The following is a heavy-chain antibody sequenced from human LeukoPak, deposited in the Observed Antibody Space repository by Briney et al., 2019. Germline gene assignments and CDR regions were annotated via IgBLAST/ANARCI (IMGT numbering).Heavy chain of an antibody. J-gene: IGHJ3*01. D-gene: IGHD2-15*01. V-gene: IGHV4-31*03. CDR1: GGSISSGGYY. Sequence: PSQTLSLTCTVSGGSISSGGYYLSWIRQPPGKGLEWIGYIYYSGSTSYSPSLKSRLTISVDTSKNQFSLRLSSVTAADTAVYYCANADRFCSGSCHVPDAFDFWGQGTMVTVSS. CDR3: ANADRFCSGSCHVPDAFDF. CDR2: IYYSGST.